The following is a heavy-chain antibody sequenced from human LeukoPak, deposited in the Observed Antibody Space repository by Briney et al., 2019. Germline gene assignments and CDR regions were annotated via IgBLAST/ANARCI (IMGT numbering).Heavy chain of an antibody. CDR2: IYPGDSDT. Sequence: PGESLKISCKGSGYSFTSYWIGWVRQMPGKGLEWMGIIYPGDSDTRYSPSFQGQVTISADKSISTAYLQWSSLRASDTAMYYCARHPPPTTVVGPYYFDYSCQGTLVTVSS. CDR1: GYSFTSYW. CDR3: ARHPPPTTVVGPYYFDY. J-gene: IGHJ4*02. D-gene: IGHD6-19*01. V-gene: IGHV5-51*01.